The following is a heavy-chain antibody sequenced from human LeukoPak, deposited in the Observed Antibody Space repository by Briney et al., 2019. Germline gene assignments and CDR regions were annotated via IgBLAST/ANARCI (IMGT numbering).Heavy chain of an antibody. CDR1: GYTFTDYA. J-gene: IGHJ6*03. CDR2: INGVNGNT. D-gene: IGHD7-27*01. Sequence: ASVKVSCKASGYTFTDYAIHWVRQAPGQRPEWMGWINGVNGNTKYSQAFQDRVTITRDTSANIAYMELSSLRSEDMAVYYCARGRGAPTNRDFYFYYYMDVWGKGTRVTVPS. CDR3: ARGRGAPTNRDFYFYYYMDV. V-gene: IGHV1-3*03.